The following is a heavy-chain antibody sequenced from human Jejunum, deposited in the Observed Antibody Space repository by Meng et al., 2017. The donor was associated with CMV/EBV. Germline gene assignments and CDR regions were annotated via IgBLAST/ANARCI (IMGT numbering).Heavy chain of an antibody. J-gene: IGHJ4*02. CDR1: GFPFSRYY. CDR2: ISDDGHNI. D-gene: IGHD4-23*01. V-gene: IGHV3-11*01. Sequence: GFPFSRYYVTWIRQAPGKGLEWIAYISDDGHNIYYADSLKGRFTISRDNTKNSVFLQMDSLRVEDTAVYYCARDPYGGKTVFGFGYWGQGSLVTVSS. CDR3: ARDPYGGKTVFGFGY.